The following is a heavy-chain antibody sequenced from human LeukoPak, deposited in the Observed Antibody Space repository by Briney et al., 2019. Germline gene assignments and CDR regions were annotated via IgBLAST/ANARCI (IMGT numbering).Heavy chain of an antibody. CDR3: ARDFEYSSSTGVY. D-gene: IGHD5-12*01. Sequence: GRSLRLSCAASGFTFSSYGMHWVRQAPGKGLEWVAVIWYDGRTKYYADSVKGRFTISRDNSKNTLYLQMNSLRAEDTAVYYCARDFEYSSSTGVYWGQGTLVTVSS. J-gene: IGHJ4*02. CDR1: GFTFSSYG. CDR2: IWYDGRTK. V-gene: IGHV3-33*01.